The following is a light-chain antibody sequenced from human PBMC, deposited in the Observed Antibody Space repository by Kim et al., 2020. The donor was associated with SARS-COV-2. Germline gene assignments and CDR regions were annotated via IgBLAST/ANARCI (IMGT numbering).Light chain of an antibody. V-gene: IGKV4-1*01. CDR1: QSVLYSANNRNY. J-gene: IGKJ2*01. Sequence: RATTNCKSSQSVLYSANNRNYLAWYQQKPGQPPKLLIDWASTRESGVPDRFGGSGSGTDFTLTISSLQAEDVAVYYCQQYYSTPHTFGQGTKLEIK. CDR2: WAS. CDR3: QQYYSTPHT.